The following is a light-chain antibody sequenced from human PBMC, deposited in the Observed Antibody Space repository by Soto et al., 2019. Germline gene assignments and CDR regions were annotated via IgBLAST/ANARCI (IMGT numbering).Light chain of an antibody. V-gene: IGLV2-14*01. CDR1: SSDVGGHNY. Sequence: QSVLTQPASVSGSPGQSITISCTGTSSDVGGHNYVSWYQQHPGKAPKLLIYEVRVRPSGVSIRFSGSKSANTASLTISGLQAEDEADYDCSSYTTTSTLRVFGGGTQLTVL. J-gene: IGLJ3*02. CDR2: EVR. CDR3: SSYTTTSTLRV.